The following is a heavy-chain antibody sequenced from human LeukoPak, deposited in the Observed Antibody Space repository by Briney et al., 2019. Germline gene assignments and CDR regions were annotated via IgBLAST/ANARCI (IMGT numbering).Heavy chain of an antibody. CDR1: GYTFTSYG. Sequence: ASVKVSCKASGYTFTSYGISWVRQAPGQGLEWMGWISAYNGNTNYAQKLQGRVTMTTDTSTSTAYMELRSLRSDDTAVYYCARVRSMAAAGLVDYWGQGTLVTVSS. D-gene: IGHD6-13*01. V-gene: IGHV1-18*01. J-gene: IGHJ4*02. CDR3: ARVRSMAAAGLVDY. CDR2: ISAYNGNT.